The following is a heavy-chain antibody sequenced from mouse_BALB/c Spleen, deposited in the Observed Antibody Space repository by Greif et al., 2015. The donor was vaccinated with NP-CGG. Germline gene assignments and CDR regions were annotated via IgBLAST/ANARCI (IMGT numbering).Heavy chain of an antibody. CDR3: ARITTALYWYFDV. D-gene: IGHD1-2*01. V-gene: IGHV3-2*02. Sequence: EVKLQESGPGLVKPSQSLSLTCTVTGYSITSDYAWNWIRQFPGNKLEWMGYISYSGSTSYNPSLKSRISITRDTSKNQFFLQLNSVTTEDTATYYCARITTALYWYFDVWGAGTTVTVSS. CDR2: ISYSGST. CDR1: GYSITSDYA. J-gene: IGHJ1*01.